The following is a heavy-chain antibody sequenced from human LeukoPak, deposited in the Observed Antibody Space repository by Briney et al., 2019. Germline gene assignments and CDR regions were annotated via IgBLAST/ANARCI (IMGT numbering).Heavy chain of an antibody. CDR3: ARRDSCYNCAVDY. CDR2: IYSSGRT. D-gene: IGHD2-15*01. Sequence: PSETLSLTCTVSGGSLSSYYWSWIRQPPGKGLEWIGYIYSSGRTNYNPSLKSRVTISVDTSKNQFSLKLSSVTAADTAVYYCARRDSCYNCAVDYCGQRNPVTVSS. CDR1: GGSLSSYY. V-gene: IGHV4-59*08. J-gene: IGHJ4*02.